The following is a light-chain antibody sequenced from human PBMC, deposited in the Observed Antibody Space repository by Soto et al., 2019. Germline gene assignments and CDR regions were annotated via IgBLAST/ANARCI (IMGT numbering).Light chain of an antibody. CDR3: QQSYTTPLT. J-gene: IGKJ4*01. CDR2: AAS. CDR1: QYISDF. Sequence: DIQMTQSPSSLSASVGYRVTITCRASQYISDFLNWYQQKPGKAPVILIYAASTLQSGVPSRFTGSRSETNFTLIISSLQPEDFATYYCQQSYTTPLTFGGGPKVDIK. V-gene: IGKV1-39*01.